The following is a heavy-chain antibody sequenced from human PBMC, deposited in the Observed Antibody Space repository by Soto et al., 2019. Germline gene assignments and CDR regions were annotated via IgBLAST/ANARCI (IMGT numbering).Heavy chain of an antibody. CDR3: ARSREFDY. CDR2: IYYSGST. CDR1: GGSISSGDYY. V-gene: IGHV4-30-4*01. Sequence: TLSLTCSVSGGSISSGDYYWSWIRQPPGKGLEWIGYIYYSGSTYCSPSLKSRVAISADTSKNHFSLKLSSVTAADTAVYYCARSREFDYWSQGTLVTVSS. J-gene: IGHJ4*02.